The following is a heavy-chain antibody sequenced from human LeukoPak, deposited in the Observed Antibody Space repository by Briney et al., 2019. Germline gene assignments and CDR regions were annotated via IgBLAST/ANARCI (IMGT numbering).Heavy chain of an antibody. Sequence: SSVTVSCKTTGYIFTSYYMNWVRQAPGQGREWMGIINPSGGSTNYAQKFQDRVTMTRDTSTSTVYMELSSLRSEDTAVYYCARAVGATKKLYYFDYWGQGTLVTVSS. CDR2: INPSGGST. V-gene: IGHV1-46*01. J-gene: IGHJ4*02. D-gene: IGHD1-26*01. CDR3: ARAVGATKKLYYFDY. CDR1: GYIFTSYY.